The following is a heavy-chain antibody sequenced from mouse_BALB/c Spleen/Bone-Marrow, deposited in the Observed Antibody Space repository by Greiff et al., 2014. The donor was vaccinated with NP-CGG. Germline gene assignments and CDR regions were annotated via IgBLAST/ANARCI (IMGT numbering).Heavy chain of an antibody. Sequence: VQLQQSGPELVKPGASVKISCEASGYTFTDYNMHWVKQSHGKSLEWIGYIYPYNGGAGYNQKFKSKATLTVDNSSSTAYMELRSLTSDDSAVYYCARSYGNYDAWFAHWGQGTLVTVSA. CDR3: ARSYGNYDAWFAH. CDR2: IYPYNGGA. V-gene: IGHV1S29*02. CDR1: GYTFTDYN. J-gene: IGHJ3*01. D-gene: IGHD2-1*01.